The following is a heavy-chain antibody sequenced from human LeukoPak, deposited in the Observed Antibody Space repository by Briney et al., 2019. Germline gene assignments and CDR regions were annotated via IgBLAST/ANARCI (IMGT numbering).Heavy chain of an antibody. Sequence: SQTLSLTCTVSGGSISSGSYYWSWIRQPAGKGLEWIGRIYTSGSTNYNPSLKSRVTMSVDTSKNQFSLKLSSVTAADTAVYYCARSGKQSDFDYWGQGTLVTVSS. CDR1: GGSISSGSYY. CDR3: ARSGKQSDFDY. J-gene: IGHJ4*02. D-gene: IGHD3-10*01. V-gene: IGHV4-61*02. CDR2: IYTSGST.